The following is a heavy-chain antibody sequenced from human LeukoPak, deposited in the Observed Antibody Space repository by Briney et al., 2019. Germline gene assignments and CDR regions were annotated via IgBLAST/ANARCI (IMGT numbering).Heavy chain of an antibody. CDR2: IIPIFGTA. Sequence: PVTVSCTASGGTFSSYVISWVRQAPGQGLEWMGGIIPIFGTANYAQKFQGRVTITANESTSTAYMELSSLRSEDTAVYYCASSYGMDVWGQGTTVTVSS. CDR1: GGTFSSYV. V-gene: IGHV1-69*13. CDR3: ASSYGMDV. J-gene: IGHJ6*02.